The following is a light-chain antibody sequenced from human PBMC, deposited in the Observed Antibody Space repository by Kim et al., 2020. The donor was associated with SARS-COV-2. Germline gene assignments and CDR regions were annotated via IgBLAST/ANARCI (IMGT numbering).Light chain of an antibody. CDR3: ATWDSSLNGGI. CDR2: DNF. J-gene: IGLJ2*01. CDR1: SSNIGNNY. Sequence: GQKVTFTCSGNSSNIGNNYVSWYQQFPGTAPKLLIYDNFERPSGIPDRFSGSKSGSSATLGITGLQTGDEADYYCATWDSSLNGGIFGGGTQLTVL. V-gene: IGLV1-51*01.